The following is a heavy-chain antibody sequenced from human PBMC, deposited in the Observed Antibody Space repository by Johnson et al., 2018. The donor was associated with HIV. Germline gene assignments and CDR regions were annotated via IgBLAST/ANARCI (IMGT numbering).Heavy chain of an antibody. J-gene: IGHJ3*02. CDR1: GFTFSSYG. Sequence: QVQLVESGGGVVQPGGSLRLSCAASGFTFSSYGMHWVRQAPGKGLEWVAFIRSDGSNKYYADSVKGRFTISRDNSKNTLYLQMNSLRAEDTAVYYCAKALVVVAATYAFDIWGQGTMVTVSS. CDR3: AKALVVVAATYAFDI. D-gene: IGHD2-15*01. V-gene: IGHV3-30*02. CDR2: IRSDGSNK.